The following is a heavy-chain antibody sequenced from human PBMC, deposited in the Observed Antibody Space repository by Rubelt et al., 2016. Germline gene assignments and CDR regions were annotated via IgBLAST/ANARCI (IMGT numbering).Heavy chain of an antibody. CDR2: ISWNGGSV. J-gene: IGHJ4*02. CDR1: GFIFDDYA. Sequence: EQLVESGGGLVQPGRSLRLSCVASGFIFDDYAMHCARQVPGKGLEWVSGISWNGGSVVYADSVKGRFTISRDNAKKALYLQMNNLRAEETALYYGARDLYGSEDYWGQGVLVTVSS. V-gene: IGHV3-9*01. CDR3: ARDLYGSEDY. D-gene: IGHD3-10*01.